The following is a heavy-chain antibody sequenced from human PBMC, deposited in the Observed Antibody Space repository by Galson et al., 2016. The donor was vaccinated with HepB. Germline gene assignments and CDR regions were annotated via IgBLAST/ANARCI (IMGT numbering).Heavy chain of an antibody. V-gene: IGHV4-34*01. CDR3: ARLSAPAGNY. J-gene: IGHJ4*02. CDR1: GGSFSGYY. Sequence: ETLSLTCAVYGGSFSGYYWSWIRQPPGKGLEWIGEINHSGSTNYNPSLKSRVTISVDTSKNQFSLKLSSVTAADTAVYYCARLSAPAGNYWGQGTLVTVSS. CDR2: INHSGST. D-gene: IGHD6-19*01.